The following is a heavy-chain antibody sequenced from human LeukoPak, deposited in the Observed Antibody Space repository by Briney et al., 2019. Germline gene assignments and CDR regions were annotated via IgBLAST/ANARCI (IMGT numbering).Heavy chain of an antibody. D-gene: IGHD2-15*01. J-gene: IGHJ4*02. V-gene: IGHV4-34*01. CDR3: ARGSPDSEGAISPGLYFDY. CDR1: GGSISSGGYY. Sequence: SETLSLTRAVSGGSISSGGYYWSWIRQPPGKGLEWIGEINHSGSTNYNPSLKSRVTISVDTSKNQFSLKLSSVTAADTAVYYCARGSPDSEGAISPGLYFDYWGQGTLVTVSS. CDR2: INHSGST.